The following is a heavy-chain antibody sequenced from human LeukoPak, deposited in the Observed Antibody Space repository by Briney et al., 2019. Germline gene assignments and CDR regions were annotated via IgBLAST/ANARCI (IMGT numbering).Heavy chain of an antibody. Sequence: SETLSLTCTVSGGSIISYSWSWIRQPPGKGLEWIGYIYYIGSTKYNPTLRSRVTMSVDTSKNQFSLKLSSVTAADTAVYYCARDKDYFDSGGAFDIWGQGTMVTVSS. CDR1: GGSIISYS. J-gene: IGHJ3*02. CDR3: ARDKDYFDSGGAFDI. D-gene: IGHD3-22*01. V-gene: IGHV4-59*01. CDR2: IYYIGST.